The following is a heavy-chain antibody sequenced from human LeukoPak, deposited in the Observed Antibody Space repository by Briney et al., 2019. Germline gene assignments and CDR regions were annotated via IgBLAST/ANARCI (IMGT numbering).Heavy chain of an antibody. CDR2: ISSSGSTI. Sequence: PGGSLRLSCAASGFTFSYYYMSWIRQARGKGRECVSYISSSGSTIYYADSVKGRFTISRDNAKNSLYLQMNSLRAEDTAVYYCARSRITIFGVDDYWGQGTLVTVSS. CDR3: ARSRITIFGVDDY. V-gene: IGHV3-11*01. D-gene: IGHD3-3*01. CDR1: GFTFSYYY. J-gene: IGHJ4*02.